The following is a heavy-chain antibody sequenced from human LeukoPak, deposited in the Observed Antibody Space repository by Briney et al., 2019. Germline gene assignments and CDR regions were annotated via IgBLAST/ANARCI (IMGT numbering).Heavy chain of an antibody. Sequence: KTSETLSLTCIVPGGSIRTSSYYWGWIRQTPGKGLEWIGSIHYSGSTYYNPSLKSRVTISVESTQFSLNLMSVTPADTATYYCARDDAASYYSWFGTWGQGILVTVSS. J-gene: IGHJ5*02. V-gene: IGHV4-39*07. CDR2: IHYSGST. CDR1: GGSIRTSSYY. D-gene: IGHD1-26*01. CDR3: ARDDAASYYSWFGT.